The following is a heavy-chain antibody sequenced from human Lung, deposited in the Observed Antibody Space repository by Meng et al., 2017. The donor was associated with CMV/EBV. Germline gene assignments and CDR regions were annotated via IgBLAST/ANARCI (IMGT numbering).Heavy chain of an antibody. V-gene: IGHV1-8*03. CDR1: GYTFTSYD. J-gene: IGHJ4*02. Sequence: ASVXVSCXASGYTFTSYDINWVRQATGQGLEWMGWMNPNSGNTGYAQKFQGRVTITRNTSISTAYMELSSLRSEDTAVYYCARIGGGNRGDFDYWGQGTLVTVS. CDR2: MNPNSGNT. CDR3: ARIGGGNRGDFDY. D-gene: IGHD2-15*01.